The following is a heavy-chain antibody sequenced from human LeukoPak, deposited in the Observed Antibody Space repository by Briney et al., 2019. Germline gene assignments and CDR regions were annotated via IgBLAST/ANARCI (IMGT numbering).Heavy chain of an antibody. CDR1: GGSISSYY. Sequence: PSETLSLTCTVSGGSISSYYWSWIRQPPGKGLEWIGYIYYSGSTNYNPSLKSRVTISVDTSKNQFSLKLSSVTAADTAVYYCARGRGGFWTGLDSWGQGTLVTVSS. J-gene: IGHJ4*02. V-gene: IGHV4-59*01. D-gene: IGHD3/OR15-3a*01. CDR2: IYYSGST. CDR3: ARGRGGFWTGLDS.